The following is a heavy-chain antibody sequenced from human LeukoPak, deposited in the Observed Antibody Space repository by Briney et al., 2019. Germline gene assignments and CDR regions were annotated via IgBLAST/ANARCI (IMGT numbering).Heavy chain of an antibody. D-gene: IGHD3-22*01. V-gene: IGHV4-30-4*08. J-gene: IGHJ4*02. CDR3: ARVGYYYDSSGNGYYFDY. Sequence: PSQTLSLTCTVSGGSISSGDYYWSWIRQPPGKGLEWIGYIYYSGSTYYNPSLKSRVTISVDTSKNQFSLKLSSVTAADTAVYYCARVGYYYDSSGNGYYFDYWGQGTLVTVSS. CDR1: GGSISSGDYY. CDR2: IYYSGST.